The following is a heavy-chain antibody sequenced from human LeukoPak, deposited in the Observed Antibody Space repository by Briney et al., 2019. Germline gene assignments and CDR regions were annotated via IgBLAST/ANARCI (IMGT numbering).Heavy chain of an antibody. Sequence: PSQTLSLTCTVSGGSISRSSYYWGWIRQPPGKGLEWIASIYYSGNTFYNPSLKSRVTISVDTSQNQFSLRLTSVPAAVSSVFSCARPSGYPSYYYDSGGYVGGFDSWGQGILVTVSS. CDR2: IYYSGNT. J-gene: IGHJ4*02. V-gene: IGHV4-39*01. D-gene: IGHD3-22*01. CDR3: ARPSGYPSYYYDSGGYVGGFDS. CDR1: GGSISRSSYY.